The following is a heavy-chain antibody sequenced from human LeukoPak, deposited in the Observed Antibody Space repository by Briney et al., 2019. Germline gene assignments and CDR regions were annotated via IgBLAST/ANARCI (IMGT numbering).Heavy chain of an antibody. CDR2: IYYSGST. CDR1: GGSISSGDYY. Sequence: PSETLSLTCTVSGGSISSGDYYWSWIRQPPGQGLEWIGYIYYSGSTYYNPSLKSRVTISVDTSKNQFSLKLSSVTAADTAVYYCARISSAYYYYGMDVWGQGTTVTVSS. V-gene: IGHV4-30-4*01. D-gene: IGHD2-2*01. CDR3: ARISSAYYYYGMDV. J-gene: IGHJ6*02.